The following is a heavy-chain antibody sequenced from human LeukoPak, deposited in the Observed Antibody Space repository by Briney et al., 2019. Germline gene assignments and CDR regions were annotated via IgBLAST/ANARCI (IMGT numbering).Heavy chain of an antibody. CDR2: IIPILGIA. CDR3: AREGTTRDTLFQH. D-gene: IGHD2/OR15-2a*01. Sequence: GASVKVSCKASGYTFTSYDINWVRQAPGQGLEWMGRIIPILGIANYAQKFQGRVTITADKSTSTAYMELSSLRSEDTAVYYCAREGTTRDTLFQHWGQGTLVTVSS. V-gene: IGHV1-69*04. J-gene: IGHJ1*01. CDR1: GYTFTSYD.